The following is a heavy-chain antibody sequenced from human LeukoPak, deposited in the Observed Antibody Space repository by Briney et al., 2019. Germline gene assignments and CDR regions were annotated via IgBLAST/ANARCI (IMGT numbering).Heavy chain of an antibody. CDR1: GFTFSSYA. Sequence: GGSLRLSCAASGFTFSSYAMSWVRQAPGKGLEWVSAVSGSGAHTYYADSVKGRFTISRDNSRDTLYLQMNSLRAEDAAVYYCAELGITMIGGVWGKGTTVTISS. J-gene: IGHJ6*04. CDR3: AELGITMIGGV. CDR2: VSGSGAHT. D-gene: IGHD3-10*02. V-gene: IGHV3-23*01.